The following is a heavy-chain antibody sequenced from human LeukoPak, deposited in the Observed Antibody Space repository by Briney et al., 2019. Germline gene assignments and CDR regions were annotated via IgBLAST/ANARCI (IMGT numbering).Heavy chain of an antibody. D-gene: IGHD3-16*02. J-gene: IGHJ6*03. V-gene: IGHV3-9*03. CDR2: ISWNSGSI. CDR1: GFTFDDYA. CDR3: AKDSRYFDSFYMDV. Sequence: GGSLRLSCAASGFTFDDYAMHRVRQAPGKGLEWVSGISWNSGSIGYADSVKGRFTISRDNAKNSLYLQMNSLRAEDMALYYCAKDSRYFDSFYMDVWGKGTTVTVSS.